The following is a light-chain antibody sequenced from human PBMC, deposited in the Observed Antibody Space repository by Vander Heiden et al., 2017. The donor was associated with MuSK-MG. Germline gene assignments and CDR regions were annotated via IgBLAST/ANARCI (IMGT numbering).Light chain of an antibody. Sequence: NFMLTQPPSVSESPGKTVATSCTGSSGSSASNYVQWDQQRPCSAPTTVIYEDNQRPSGVPDRFSGSIDSSSNSASLTISGLKTEDEADYYCQSYDSSKEVFGGGTKLTVL. V-gene: IGLV6-57*02. J-gene: IGLJ2*01. CDR3: QSYDSSKEV. CDR2: EDN. CDR1: SGSSASNY.